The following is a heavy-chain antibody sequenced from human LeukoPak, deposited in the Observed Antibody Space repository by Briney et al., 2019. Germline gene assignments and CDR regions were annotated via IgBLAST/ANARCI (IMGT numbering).Heavy chain of an antibody. J-gene: IGHJ1*01. D-gene: IGHD6-25*01. CDR3: AKDLPLSGARFFQH. V-gene: IGHV3-15*01. Sequence: PGGSLRLSCRISGFTFSNAWLTWVRQVPGKGLEWVGHIRSYVDGGTTEYAASVRDRFIISRDDSKNTLHLQMSSLKTEDTAVYFCAKDLPLSGARFFQHWGQGTLVTVS. CDR1: GFTFSNAW. CDR2: IRSYVDGGTT.